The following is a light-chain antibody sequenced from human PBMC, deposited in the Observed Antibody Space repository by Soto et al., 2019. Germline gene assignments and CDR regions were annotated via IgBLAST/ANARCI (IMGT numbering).Light chain of an antibody. CDR1: QGIRNH. J-gene: IGKJ3*01. CDR2: AAS. CDR3: QKYNSDPEA. Sequence: IQMTQSPSSLSASIGDRVTITCRASQGIRNHLAWHQQKPGKPPKVLIYAASTLQSGVPSRFSGSGSGTDFTLTISSLQPEDVATYYCQKYNSDPEAFGPGTKVYIK. V-gene: IGKV1-27*01.